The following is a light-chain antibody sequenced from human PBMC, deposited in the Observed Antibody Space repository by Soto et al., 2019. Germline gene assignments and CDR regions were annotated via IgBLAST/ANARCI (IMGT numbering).Light chain of an antibody. CDR3: CSYAGSSTFWV. Sequence: QSVLTQPASVSGSPGQSITISCTGTSSDVGSYNLVSWYQQHPGEAPKLMIYEGSKRPSGVSNRFSGSKSGNTASLTISGLQAEDEADYYCCSYAGSSTFWVFGGGTKLTVL. J-gene: IGLJ3*02. CDR2: EGS. CDR1: SSDVGSYNL. V-gene: IGLV2-23*03.